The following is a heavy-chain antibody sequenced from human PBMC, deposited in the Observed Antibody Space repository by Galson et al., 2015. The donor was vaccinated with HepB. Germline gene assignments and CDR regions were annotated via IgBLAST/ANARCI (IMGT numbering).Heavy chain of an antibody. V-gene: IGHV3-15*07. CDR1: GFTFSNAW. Sequence: SLRLSCAASGFTFSNAWMNWVRQAPGKGLEWVGRIKSKTDGGTTDYAAPVKGRFTISRDDSKNTLYLQMNSLKTEDTAVYYCTTGSYYDFWSGYYNGGAFDYWGQGTLVTVSS. CDR2: IKSKTDGGTT. J-gene: IGHJ4*02. CDR3: TTGSYYDFWSGYYNGGAFDY. D-gene: IGHD3-3*01.